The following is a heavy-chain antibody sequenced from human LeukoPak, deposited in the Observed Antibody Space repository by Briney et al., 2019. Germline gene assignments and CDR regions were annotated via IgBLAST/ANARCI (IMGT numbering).Heavy chain of an antibody. CDR2: ISGSGGST. V-gene: IGHV3-23*01. Sequence: GGSLRLSCTASRFRFSYYSMNWVRQAPGKGLEWVSAISGSGGSTYYADSVKGRFTISRDNSKNTLYLQMNSLRAEDTAVYYCAKDQNQVLLWFGESPVDAFDIWGQGTMVTVSS. CDR1: RFRFSYYS. CDR3: AKDQNQVLLWFGESPVDAFDI. J-gene: IGHJ3*02. D-gene: IGHD3-10*01.